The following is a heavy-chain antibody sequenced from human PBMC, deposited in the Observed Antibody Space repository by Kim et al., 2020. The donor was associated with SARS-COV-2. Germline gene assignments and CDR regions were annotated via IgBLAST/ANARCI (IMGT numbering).Heavy chain of an antibody. D-gene: IGHD3-10*01. J-gene: IGHJ4*02. Sequence: SETLSLTCAVYGGSFSAYYWSWIRQPPGKGLEWIGEINHSGSTNYNPSLKSRVTISVDTPKNQFSLKLSSVTAADTAVYYCAVRPRRGPKIDYWGQGTLVTVSS. V-gene: IGHV4-34*01. CDR2: INHSGST. CDR3: AVRPRRGPKIDY. CDR1: GGSFSAYY.